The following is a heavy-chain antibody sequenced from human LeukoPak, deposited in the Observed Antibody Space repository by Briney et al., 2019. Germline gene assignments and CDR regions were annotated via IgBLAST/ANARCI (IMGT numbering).Heavy chain of an antibody. V-gene: IGHV3-7*01. CDR2: IMQDGSEK. D-gene: IGHD6-13*01. J-gene: IGHJ5*02. CDR3: AKKLGTPGP. Sequence: PGGSLRLSCIASGFTFSDYWMSWVRQAPGKGLEWVASIMQDGSEKYYVDSVKGRFAISRDNAKNSLYLQMNSLRGEDTAVYYCAKKLGTPGPWGQGTLVTVSS. CDR1: GFTFSDYW.